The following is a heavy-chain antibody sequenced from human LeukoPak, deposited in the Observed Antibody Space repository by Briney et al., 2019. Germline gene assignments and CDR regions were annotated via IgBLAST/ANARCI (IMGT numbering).Heavy chain of an antibody. J-gene: IGHJ3*02. CDR2: INSDGSST. Sequence: GGSLRLSCAASGFTFSSYAMSWVRQAPGKGLVWVSRINSDGSSTSYADSVKGRFTISRDNAKNTLYLQMNSLRAEDTAVYYCARETPLGGKGAFDIWGQGTMVTVSS. D-gene: IGHD4-23*01. V-gene: IGHV3-74*01. CDR1: GFTFSSYA. CDR3: ARETPLGGKGAFDI.